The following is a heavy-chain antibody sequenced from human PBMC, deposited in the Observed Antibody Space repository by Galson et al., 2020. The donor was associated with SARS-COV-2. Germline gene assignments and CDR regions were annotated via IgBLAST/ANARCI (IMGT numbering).Heavy chain of an antibody. CDR1: GFTFTSSA. CDR3: ALAVAGSWYFDY. CDR2: IVVGSGNT. V-gene: IGHV1-58*01. D-gene: IGHD6-19*01. Sequence: SVKVSCKASGFTFTSSAVQWVRQARGQRLEWIGWIVVGSGNTNYAQKFQERVTITRDMSTSTAYMELSSLRSEDTAVYYCALAVAGSWYFDYWGQGTLVTVSS. J-gene: IGHJ4*02.